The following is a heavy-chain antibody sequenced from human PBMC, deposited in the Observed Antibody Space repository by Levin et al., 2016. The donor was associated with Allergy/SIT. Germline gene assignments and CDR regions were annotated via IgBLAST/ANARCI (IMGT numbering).Heavy chain of an antibody. J-gene: IGHJ4*02. CDR1: GFTFSSYA. D-gene: IGHD1-26*01. CDR2: ISGSGGST. V-gene: IGHV3-23*01. Sequence: GESLKISCAASGFTFSSYAMSWVRQAPGKGLEWVSAISGSGGSTYYADSVKGRFTISRDNSKNTLYLQMNSLRAEDTAVYYCAKDWIVGATGRGGQGTLVTVSS. CDR3: AKDWIVGATGR.